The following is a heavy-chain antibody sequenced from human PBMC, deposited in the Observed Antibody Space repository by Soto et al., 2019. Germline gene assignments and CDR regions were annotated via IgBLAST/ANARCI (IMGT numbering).Heavy chain of an antibody. CDR2: INANSGDT. Sequence: ASVKVSCKASGYTFTSYGISWVRQAPGQGLEWMGWINANSGDTNYAQKLQGWVTMTRDTSISTAYMELSRLRSDDTAVYYCARSMGYYYYMDVWGKGTTVTVSS. V-gene: IGHV1-18*01. CDR3: ARSMGYYYYMDV. CDR1: GYTFTSYG. J-gene: IGHJ6*03.